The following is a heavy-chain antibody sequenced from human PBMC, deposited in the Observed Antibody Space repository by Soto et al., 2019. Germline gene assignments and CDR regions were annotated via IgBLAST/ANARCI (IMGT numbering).Heavy chain of an antibody. D-gene: IGHD1-1*01. Sequence: EMQLLESGGGLVQPGGSLRLSCAASGFTFSSFAMSWVRQAPGKGLDWVSAISGSGGSTYSADSVKGRFTISRDNSKNMLYLEMNSLRAEDTAIYYCARWWNDEEWVETMDVWGQGTTVTVSS. CDR3: ARWWNDEEWVETMDV. CDR2: ISGSGGST. CDR1: GFTFSSFA. J-gene: IGHJ6*01. V-gene: IGHV3-23*01.